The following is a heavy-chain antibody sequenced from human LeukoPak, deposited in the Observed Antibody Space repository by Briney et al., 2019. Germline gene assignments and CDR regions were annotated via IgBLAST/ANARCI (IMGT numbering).Heavy chain of an antibody. V-gene: IGHV4-59*08. D-gene: IGHD5-12*01. CDR2: IFYTGST. Sequence: SETLSLTCTVSGGSISSYYWSWIRQPPGTGLEWIGNIFYTGSTKYSPSLESRVTLSVDTSKNQFSLKLTSVTAADTAVYYCARIYSASPYCFDYWGQGTLVSVS. CDR1: GGSISSYY. CDR3: ARIYSASPYCFDY. J-gene: IGHJ4*02.